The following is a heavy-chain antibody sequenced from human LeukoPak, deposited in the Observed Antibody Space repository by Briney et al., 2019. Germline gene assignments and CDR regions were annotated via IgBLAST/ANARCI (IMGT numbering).Heavy chain of an antibody. J-gene: IGHJ4*02. CDR1: GFTFDDYA. CDR2: IRWNSGSI. Sequence: GRSLRLSCAPSGFTFDDYAMHWVRHAPGKGLEWVSGIRWNSGSIGYAYSVKGRFTISRDNAKNSLYLQMNSLRAEDTALYFCSRGIKGLKFDYWGQGTLVTVSS. CDR3: SRGIKGLKFDY. D-gene: IGHD3-3*02. V-gene: IGHV3-9*01.